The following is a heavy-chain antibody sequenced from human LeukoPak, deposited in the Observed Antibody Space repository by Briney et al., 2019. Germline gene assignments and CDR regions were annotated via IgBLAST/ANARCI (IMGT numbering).Heavy chain of an antibody. CDR3: ARAMVVAAYFDY. CDR2: ISSSGSTI. J-gene: IGHJ4*02. D-gene: IGHD2-15*01. Sequence: PGGSLRLSCAASGFTFSSYEMNWVRQAPGKGLEWVSYISSSGSTIYYADSVKGRFTISRDNAKNSLYLQMNSLRAEDTAVYYCARAMVVAAYFDYWGQGTLVTVSS. V-gene: IGHV3-48*03. CDR1: GFTFSSYE.